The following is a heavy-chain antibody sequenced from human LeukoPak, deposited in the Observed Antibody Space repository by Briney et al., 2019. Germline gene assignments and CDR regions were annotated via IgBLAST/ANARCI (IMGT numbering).Heavy chain of an antibody. J-gene: IGHJ4*02. CDR3: ARDKDYGPIDY. CDR2: IYYSGST. D-gene: IGHD4/OR15-4a*01. CDR1: GGSISSGDYY. Sequence: SETLSLTCTVSGGSISSGDYYLSWIRQPPGKGLEWIGYIYYSGSTYYNPSLKSRVTISVDTSKNQFSLKLSSVTAADTAVYYCARDKDYGPIDYWGQGTLVTVSS. V-gene: IGHV4-30-4*08.